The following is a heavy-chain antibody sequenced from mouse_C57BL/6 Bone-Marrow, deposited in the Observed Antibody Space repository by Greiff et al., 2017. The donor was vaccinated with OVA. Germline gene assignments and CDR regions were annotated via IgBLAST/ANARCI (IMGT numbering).Heavy chain of an antibody. J-gene: IGHJ1*03. V-gene: IGHV8-12*01. CDR1: GFSLSTSGMG. D-gene: IGHD1-1*01. Sequence: QVTLKECGPGILQSSQTLSLTCSFSGFSLSTSGMGVSWIRQPSGKGLEWLAHIYWDDDKRYNPSLKSRLTITKDTSRNQVFLKITSVDTADTATYYCARRAPIYYSVYWYFDVWGTGTTVTVSS. CDR2: IYWDDDK. CDR3: ARRAPIYYSVYWYFDV.